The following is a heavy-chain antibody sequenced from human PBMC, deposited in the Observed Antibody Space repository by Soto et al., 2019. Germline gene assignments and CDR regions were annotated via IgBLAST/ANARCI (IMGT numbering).Heavy chain of an antibody. J-gene: IGHJ4*02. CDR1: GFTFTNYA. CDR2: ISGSDGNT. V-gene: IGHV3-23*01. D-gene: IGHD6-19*01. CDR3: AKDVSYGWRFDF. Sequence: PGGSLRLSCAASGFTFTNYAMSLVRQAPGKGLEWVSCISGSDGNTDYADAVKGRFTISRENSKNTLYLQMNSLRAEDTAVYYCAKDVSYGWRFDFWGQGTLVTVSS.